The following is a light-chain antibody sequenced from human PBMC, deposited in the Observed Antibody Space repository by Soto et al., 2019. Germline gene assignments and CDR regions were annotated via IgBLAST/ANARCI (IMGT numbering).Light chain of an antibody. CDR3: QQRSDWPST. V-gene: IGKV3D-20*02. CDR1: QSVRSNS. J-gene: IGKJ1*01. Sequence: DIVLTQSPVTLSLSPGESATLSCRASQSVRSNSLTWYQQKPGQAPSLLIYGTSSRAPGVPDRFSGSGSGTDFTLTISRLEPEDFAVYYCQQRSDWPSTFGQGTKVEV. CDR2: GTS.